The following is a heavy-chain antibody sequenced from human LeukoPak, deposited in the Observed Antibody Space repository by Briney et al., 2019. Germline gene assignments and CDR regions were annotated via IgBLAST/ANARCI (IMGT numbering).Heavy chain of an antibody. J-gene: IGHJ4*02. CDR3: AKAPEYGGNVAYFDY. Sequence: HPGGSLRLSCAASGFTFSNHGMNWVRQAPGKGLEWVSGISPSGDITYYADSVKGRFTISRDNSKNTLYLQMNSLRAEDTAVYYCAKAPEYGGNVAYFDYWGQGTLVTVSS. CDR1: GFTFSNHG. V-gene: IGHV3-23*01. CDR2: ISPSGDIT. D-gene: IGHD4-23*01.